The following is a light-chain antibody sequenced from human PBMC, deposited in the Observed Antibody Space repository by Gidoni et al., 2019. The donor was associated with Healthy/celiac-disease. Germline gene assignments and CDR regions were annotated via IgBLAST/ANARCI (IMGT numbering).Light chain of an antibody. Sequence: DIHMTQSPSSLSASVGDRVTITCRASPSISSYLNWYQQKPGKAPKLLIYAASSLQSGVPSRFSGSGSGTDFTLTISSLQPEDFATYYCQQSYSTSITFGQGTRLEIK. V-gene: IGKV1-39*01. CDR2: AAS. CDR3: QQSYSTSIT. CDR1: PSISSY. J-gene: IGKJ5*01.